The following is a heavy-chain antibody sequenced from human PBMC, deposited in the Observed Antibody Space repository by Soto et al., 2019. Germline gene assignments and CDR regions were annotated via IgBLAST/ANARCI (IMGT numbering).Heavy chain of an antibody. Sequence: GGSLRLSCAGSGFTFSDYYMSWIRQAPGKGLEWISYISNSGTLIDYADSVKGRFAISRDNAKNSLFLQMNRLRVEDTAVYYCARDGDYYDSSGYFLRDAFDIWGQGTMVTVSS. CDR3: ARDGDYYDSSGYFLRDAFDI. J-gene: IGHJ3*02. CDR1: GFTFSDYY. V-gene: IGHV3-11*01. CDR2: ISNSGTLI. D-gene: IGHD3-22*01.